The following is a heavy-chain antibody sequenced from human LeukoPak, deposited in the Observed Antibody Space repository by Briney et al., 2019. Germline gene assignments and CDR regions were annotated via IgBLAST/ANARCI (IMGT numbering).Heavy chain of an antibody. J-gene: IGHJ3*02. CDR2: ISSSRSTI. CDR1: GFTFSDYY. V-gene: IGHV3-11*01. CDR3: ARDKYVGATLDAFDI. D-gene: IGHD1-26*01. Sequence: GGSLRLSCAASGFTFSDYYMSWIRQAPGKGLEWVSYISSSRSTIYYADSVQGRFTISRDNAKNSLYLQMNSLRAEDTAVYYCARDKYVGATLDAFDIWGQGTMVTVSS.